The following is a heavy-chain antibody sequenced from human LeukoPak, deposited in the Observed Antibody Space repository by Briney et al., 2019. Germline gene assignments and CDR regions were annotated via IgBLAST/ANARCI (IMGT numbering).Heavy chain of an antibody. J-gene: IGHJ4*02. CDR3: ARNRGHQQFDY. D-gene: IGHD1/OR15-1a*01. V-gene: IGHV3-23*01. CDR2: IHGSGGRT. Sequence: GGSLRLSCVASGFTFSDYAMSWVRQAPGKRLEWVSTIHGSGGRTYSAASVKGRFTISRDNSKNTLYLQMNSPRDEDTAVYYCARNRGHQQFDYWGQGTLVTVSS. CDR1: GFTFSDYA.